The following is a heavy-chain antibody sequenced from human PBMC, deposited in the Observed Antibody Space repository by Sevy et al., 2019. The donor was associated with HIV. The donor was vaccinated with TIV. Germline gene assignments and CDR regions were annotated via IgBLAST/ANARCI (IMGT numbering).Heavy chain of an antibody. CDR3: ARDRYNPIDY. CDR1: GFTFSSYG. D-gene: IGHD1-1*01. CDR2: IRYDGSNK. V-gene: IGHV3-30*02. J-gene: IGHJ4*02. Sequence: GGSLRLSCAASGFTFSSYGMHWVRQAPGKGLEWVAFIRYDGSNKYYADSVKGRFTISRDNSKNTLYLQMNSLRAEDTAVYYCARDRYNPIDYWGQGTLVTVSS.